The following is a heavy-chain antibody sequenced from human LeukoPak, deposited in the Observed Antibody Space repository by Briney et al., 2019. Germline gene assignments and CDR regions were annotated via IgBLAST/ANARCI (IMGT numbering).Heavy chain of an antibody. Sequence: SETLSLTCTVSGGSISSYYWSWIRQPPGKGLEWIGYIYYSGSTNYNPSLKSRVTISVDTSKNQFSLKLSSVTAADTAVYYCAREAHYGDYAIYFDYWGQGTMVTVSS. D-gene: IGHD4-17*01. J-gene: IGHJ4*01. CDR3: AREAHYGDYAIYFDY. V-gene: IGHV4-59*01. CDR2: IYYSGST. CDR1: GGSISSYY.